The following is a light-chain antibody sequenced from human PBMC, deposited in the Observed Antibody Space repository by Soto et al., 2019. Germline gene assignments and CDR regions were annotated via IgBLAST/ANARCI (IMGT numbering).Light chain of an antibody. Sequence: IVLTQSPCTLSLSPGERATLSCRASQSVSSNHLAWYQQKPGQAPRLLIYGGSSRAAGIPARFSGSGSGTEFTLTISSLQSEDFAVYYCQQYNNWPPLTFGQGTKVDIK. CDR1: QSVSSN. V-gene: IGKV3D-15*01. J-gene: IGKJ1*01. CDR2: GGS. CDR3: QQYNNWPPLT.